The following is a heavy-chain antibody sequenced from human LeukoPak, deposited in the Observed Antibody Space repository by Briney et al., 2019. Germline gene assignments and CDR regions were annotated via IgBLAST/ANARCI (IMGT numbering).Heavy chain of an antibody. Sequence: PGGSLRLSCAASGFTFNEYAMHWVRQAPGKGLEWVSGISWNSGTIDYADSVKGRFTISRDSAKNSLFLQMNSLRTEDTALYYCSKWQQLVFSSIDYWGPGTLVTVSS. CDR2: ISWNSGTI. V-gene: IGHV3-9*01. J-gene: IGHJ4*02. CDR1: GFTFNEYA. D-gene: IGHD6-13*01. CDR3: SKWQQLVFSSIDY.